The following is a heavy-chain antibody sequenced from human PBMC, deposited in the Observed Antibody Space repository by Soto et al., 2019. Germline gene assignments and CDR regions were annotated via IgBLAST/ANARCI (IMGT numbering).Heavy chain of an antibody. J-gene: IGHJ5*02. CDR1: GYTLTELS. CDR3: ATLAVHYYGSGSYYSFDP. V-gene: IGHV1-24*01. D-gene: IGHD3-10*01. Sequence: ASMKVSCKVSGYTLTELSMHWVRQAPGKGLEWMGGFDPEDGETIYAQKFQGRVTMTEDTSTDTAYMELSSLRSEDTAVYYCATLAVHYYGSGSYYSFDPWGQGTLVTVSS. CDR2: FDPEDGET.